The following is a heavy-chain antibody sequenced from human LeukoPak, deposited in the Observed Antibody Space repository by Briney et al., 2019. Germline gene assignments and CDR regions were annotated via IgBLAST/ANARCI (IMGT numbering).Heavy chain of an antibody. V-gene: IGHV3-30-3*01. Sequence: GGSLRLSCAASGFTFSNYAMHWVRQAPGKGLEWVAVISYDGGNKYYADSVKGRITISRDNSKNTLYLQMNSLRAEDTAVYYCARDLGIWGQGTMVTVSS. CDR2: ISYDGGNK. CDR3: ARDLGI. J-gene: IGHJ3*02. CDR1: GFTFSNYA.